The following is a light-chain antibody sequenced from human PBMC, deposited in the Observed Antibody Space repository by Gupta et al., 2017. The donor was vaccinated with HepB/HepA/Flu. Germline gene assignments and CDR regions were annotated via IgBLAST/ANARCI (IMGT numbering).Light chain of an antibody. V-gene: IGLV2-23*02. Sequence: QSALTQPASVSGSPGQSINISCTGTSSDVGHYNFVSWFQQYPGKAPKLMICEVTKRPSGVSSRFSVSKSGNTASLTISGLQAEDEADYYCCSYAGSGTVLFGGGTRLTVL. J-gene: IGLJ2*01. CDR2: EVT. CDR1: SSDVGHYNF. CDR3: CSYAGSGTVL.